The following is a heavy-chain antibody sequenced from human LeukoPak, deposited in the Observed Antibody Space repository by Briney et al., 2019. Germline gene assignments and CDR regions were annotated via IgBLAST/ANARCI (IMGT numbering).Heavy chain of an antibody. CDR1: GGSFSGYY. CDR2: INHSGST. V-gene: IGHV4-34*01. J-gene: IGHJ4*02. D-gene: IGHD2/OR15-2a*01. CDR3: ARGYLYYFDY. Sequence: SETLSLTCAVYGGSFSGYYRSWIRQPPGKGLEWIGEINHSGSTNYNPSLKSRVTISVDTSKNQFSLKLSSVTAADTAVYYCARGYLYYFDYWGQGTLVTVSS.